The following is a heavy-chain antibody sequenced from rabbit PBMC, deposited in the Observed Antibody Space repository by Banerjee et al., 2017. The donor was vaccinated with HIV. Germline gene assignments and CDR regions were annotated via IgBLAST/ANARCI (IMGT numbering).Heavy chain of an antibody. CDR3: ASGAYSGYGWGL. CDR2: IYGGSSGST. Sequence: QSLEESGGDLVKPGASLTLTCKASGIDFSSRAMCWVRRAPGKGLEWVGTIYGGSSGSTYYASWAKGRFTISKTSSTTVTLQMTSLTAADTATYFCASGAYSGYGWGLWGPGTLVTVS. CDR1: GIDFSSRA. D-gene: IGHD1-1*01. V-gene: IGHV1S40*01. J-gene: IGHJ4*01.